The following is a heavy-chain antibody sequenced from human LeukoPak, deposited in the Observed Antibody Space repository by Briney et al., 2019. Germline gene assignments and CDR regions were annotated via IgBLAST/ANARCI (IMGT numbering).Heavy chain of an antibody. D-gene: IGHD3-22*01. CDR2: ISSSGSTI. CDR1: GFTFSDYY. V-gene: IGHV3-11*04. Sequence: PGGSLRLSCAASGFTFSDYYMSWIRQAPGKGLEWVSYISSSGSTIYYADSVKGRFTMSRDNAKNSLYLQMNSLRAEDTAVYYCARGPSYYDSSGYYYNWFDPWGQGTLVTVSS. CDR3: ARGPSYYDSSGYYYNWFDP. J-gene: IGHJ5*02.